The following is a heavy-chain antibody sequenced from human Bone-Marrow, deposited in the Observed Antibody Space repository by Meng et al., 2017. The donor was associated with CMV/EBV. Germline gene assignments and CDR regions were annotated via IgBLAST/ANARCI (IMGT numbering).Heavy chain of an antibody. V-gene: IGHV3-30-3*01. D-gene: IGHD2-8*01. CDR3: VRYENLQHGMDV. CDR1: GFTFGYYY. J-gene: IGHJ6*02. Sequence: GGSLRLSCAASGFTFGYYYMSWVRQAPQKGPEWVAVISSDGGKTHYADSVKGRFTISRDNAKKSVYLQMNSLRAGDTAVYYCVRYENLQHGMDVWGHGTTVTVSS. CDR2: ISSDGGKT.